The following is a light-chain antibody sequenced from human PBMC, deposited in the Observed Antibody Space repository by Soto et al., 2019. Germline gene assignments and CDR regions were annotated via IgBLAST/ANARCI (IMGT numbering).Light chain of an antibody. CDR3: TSWTTSTTMI. V-gene: IGLV2-14*03. J-gene: IGLJ2*01. Sequence: QSALTQPASVSGPPGQSITISCTGTSSDIGAYNFVSSYQQHPGKAPKLMLYDVNIRPSGVSNRFSGSKSGNTASLTISGLQAEDEADYYCTSWTTSTTMIFGGGTKLTVL. CDR2: DVN. CDR1: SSDIGAYNF.